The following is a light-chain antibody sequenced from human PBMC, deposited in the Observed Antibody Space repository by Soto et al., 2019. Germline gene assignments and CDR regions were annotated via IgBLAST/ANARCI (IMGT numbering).Light chain of an antibody. J-gene: IGKJ1*01. Sequence: EIGMTQSPATLSVSPGDRATLSCGASESVTSSLAWYQQKPGQAPRLLIYGASSRATGIPDRFSGSGSGTDFTLTISRLEPEDFAVYYCQQYGSSPRTFGQGTKV. V-gene: IGKV3-20*01. CDR3: QQYGSSPRT. CDR1: ESVTSS. CDR2: GAS.